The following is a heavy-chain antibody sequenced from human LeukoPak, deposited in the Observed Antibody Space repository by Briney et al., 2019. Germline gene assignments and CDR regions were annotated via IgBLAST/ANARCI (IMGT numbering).Heavy chain of an antibody. J-gene: IGHJ4*02. CDR2: MSYDEGTK. D-gene: IGHD5-24*01. Sequence: GGSLRLSCAASGFTFSTYAMHWVRQAPGKGLEWVAHMSYDEGTKYYADSVKGRFTISRDNTKNSLYLQMNSLRAEDTAVYYCAGVYGYNYYFDYWGQGTLVTVSS. CDR3: AGVYGYNYYFDY. V-gene: IGHV3-30-3*01. CDR1: GFTFSTYA.